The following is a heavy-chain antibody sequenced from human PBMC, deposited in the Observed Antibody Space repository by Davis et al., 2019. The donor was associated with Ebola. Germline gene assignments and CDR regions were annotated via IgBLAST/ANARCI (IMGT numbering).Heavy chain of an antibody. J-gene: IGHJ6*02. CDR2: IKQDGSEK. Sequence: GESLKISCAASGFTFSSYWMSWVRQAPGKGLEWVANIKQDGSEKYYVDSVKGRFTISRDNAKNSLYLQMNSLRAEDTAVYYCASLPATPNYYYYGMDVWGQGTTVTVSS. CDR3: ASLPATPNYYYYGMDV. V-gene: IGHV3-7*01. CDR1: GFTFSSYW. D-gene: IGHD1-26*01.